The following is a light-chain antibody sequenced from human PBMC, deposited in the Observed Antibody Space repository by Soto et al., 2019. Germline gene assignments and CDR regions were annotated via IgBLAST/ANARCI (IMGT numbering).Light chain of an antibody. V-gene: IGLV2-18*02. CDR1: SSDVGGHNR. J-gene: IGLJ2*01. CDR3: SSYTRSSNVV. Sequence: QSALTQPPSVSGSPGQSVTISCTGTSSDVGGHNRVSWYQQPPGTAPKLMIYEVSNRPSGVPDRFSGSKSGNTASLTISGLQAEDEADYYCSSYTRSSNVVFGGGTKLTVL. CDR2: EVS.